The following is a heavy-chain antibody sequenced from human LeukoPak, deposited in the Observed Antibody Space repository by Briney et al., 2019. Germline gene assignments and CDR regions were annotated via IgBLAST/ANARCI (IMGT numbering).Heavy chain of an antibody. V-gene: IGHV1-46*03. CDR2: INPSGGST. D-gene: IGHD2-15*01. CDR1: GYTFTSYY. CDR3: ARDPQVVVAATPPTYYFDY. J-gene: IGHJ4*02. Sequence: ASVKVSCKASGYTFTSYYMHWVRQAPGQGLEWMGLINPSGGSTSYAQKFQGRVTMTRDTSTSTVYMELSSLRSEDTAVYYCARDPQVVVAATPPTYYFDYWGQGTLVTVSS.